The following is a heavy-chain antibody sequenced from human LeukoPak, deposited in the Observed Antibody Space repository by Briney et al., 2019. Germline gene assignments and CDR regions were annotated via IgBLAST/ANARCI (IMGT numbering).Heavy chain of an antibody. CDR3: ARAVDTAMVSWYFDL. V-gene: IGHV4-59*01. CDR2: IYYSGST. J-gene: IGHJ2*01. CDR1: GGSISSYY. Sequence: SETLSLTYTVSGGSISSYYWSWIRQPPGKGLEWIGYIYYSGSTNYNPSLKSRVTISVDTSKNQFSLKLSSVTAADTAVYYCARAVDTAMVSWYFDLWGRGTLVTVSS. D-gene: IGHD5-18*01.